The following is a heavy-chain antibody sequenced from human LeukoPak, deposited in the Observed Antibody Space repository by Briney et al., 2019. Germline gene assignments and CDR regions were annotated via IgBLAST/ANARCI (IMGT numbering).Heavy chain of an antibody. J-gene: IGHJ4*02. D-gene: IGHD1-26*01. CDR2: IYPGDSDT. Sequence: ESLKISCKGSGYSFTSYWIGWMRQMPRKGLEWMGIIYPGDSDTRYSPSFQGQVTISADKSISTAYLQWSSLKASDTAMYYCARRPALRYRDDYWGQGTLVTVSS. CDR1: GYSFTSYW. CDR3: ARRPALRYRDDY. V-gene: IGHV5-51*01.